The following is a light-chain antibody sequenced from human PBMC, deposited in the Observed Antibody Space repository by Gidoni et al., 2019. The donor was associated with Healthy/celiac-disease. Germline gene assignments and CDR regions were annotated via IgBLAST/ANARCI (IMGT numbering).Light chain of an antibody. Sequence: EIVLTQSPGTLSLSPGERANISCRASQSVSSSYLAWYQQKPGQAPRLLIYGASSRATGIPDRFSGSGSGTDFTLTISRLEPEDFAVYYCQQYGSSFTFGPGTKVDIK. J-gene: IGKJ3*01. CDR1: QSVSSSY. CDR2: GAS. CDR3: QQYGSSFT. V-gene: IGKV3-20*01.